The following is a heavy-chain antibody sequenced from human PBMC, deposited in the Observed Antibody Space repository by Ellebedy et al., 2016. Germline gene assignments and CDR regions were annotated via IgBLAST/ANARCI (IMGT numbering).Heavy chain of an antibody. D-gene: IGHD3-3*01. V-gene: IGHV1-18*01. CDR3: ARGARSGNWGSLLEYHFDY. J-gene: IGHJ4*02. Sequence: ASVKVSCKASGYTFTSYGISWVRQAPGQGLEWMGWISAYNGNTNYAQKLQGRVTMTTDTSTSTAYMELNRQRSDDTAVYYCARGARSGNWGSLLEYHFDYWGQGTLVTVSS. CDR1: GYTFTSYG. CDR2: ISAYNGNT.